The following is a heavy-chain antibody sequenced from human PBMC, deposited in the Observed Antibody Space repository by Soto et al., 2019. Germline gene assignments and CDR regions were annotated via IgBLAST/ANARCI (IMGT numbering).Heavy chain of an antibody. CDR1: GYTFTSYG. CDR3: ALARIAAAGTRGYYYGMDV. D-gene: IGHD6-13*01. Sequence: ASVKVSCKASGYTFTSYGISWVRQAPGQGLEWMGWISAYNGNTNYAQKLQGRVTMTTDTSTSTAYMELRSLRSDDTAVYYCALARIAAAGTRGYYYGMDVWGQGTTVTVYS. CDR2: ISAYNGNT. J-gene: IGHJ6*02. V-gene: IGHV1-18*01.